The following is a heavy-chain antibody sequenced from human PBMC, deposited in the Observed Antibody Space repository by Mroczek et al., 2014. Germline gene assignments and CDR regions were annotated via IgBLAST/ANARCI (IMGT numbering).Heavy chain of an antibody. Sequence: QVQLVQSGGGLVQPGGSLRLSCAASGFNIYSSYMHWVRQAPGKGLEWVASISSYSGSTYYADSVKGRFTISADTSKNTAYLQMNSLRAEDTAVYHCARYVWHSSYPHSYSGLDYWGQGTLVTVSS. CDR3: ARYVWHSSYPHSYSGLDY. CDR2: ISSYSGST. V-gene: IGHV3-30-3*01. D-gene: IGHD3-16*01. J-gene: IGHJ4*01. CDR1: GFNIYSSY.